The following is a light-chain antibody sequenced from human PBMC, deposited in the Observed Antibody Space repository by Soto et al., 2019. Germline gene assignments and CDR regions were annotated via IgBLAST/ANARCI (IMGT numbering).Light chain of an antibody. CDR3: QQHFSPASIT. Sequence: DIQMTQSPSSLSASVGDRVTITCRASQSISRNLNWYQHKPGQAPKLLIYAASTLQNGVPARFRGGGSGTEFTLSINSLQPEDFGTYYCQQHFSPASITFGRGTRLEIK. V-gene: IGKV1-39*01. CDR2: AAS. CDR1: QSISRN. J-gene: IGKJ5*01.